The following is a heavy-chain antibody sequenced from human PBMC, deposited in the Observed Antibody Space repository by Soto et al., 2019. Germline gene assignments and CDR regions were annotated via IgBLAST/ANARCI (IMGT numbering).Heavy chain of an antibody. D-gene: IGHD2-2*01. Sequence: GEALKISGKASGYSFTRYWSGRVRQMPGKGLEWMGIIYPCDSDTRYSPAFQGQVAISADKSISTAYLQWSSLKASDTAMYYCARIYCSSTSCYKNNYYYYGMDVWGQGTTVTVSS. CDR1: GYSFTRYW. CDR2: IYPCDSDT. CDR3: ARIYCSSTSCYKNNYYYYGMDV. V-gene: IGHV5-51*01. J-gene: IGHJ6*02.